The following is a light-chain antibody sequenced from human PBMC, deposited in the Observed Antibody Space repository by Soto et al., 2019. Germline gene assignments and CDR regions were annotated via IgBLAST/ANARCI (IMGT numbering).Light chain of an antibody. Sequence: AIRMTQSPSSFSASTGDRVTITCRASQGISSYLAWYQQKPGKAPKLLIYAASTLQSGVPSRFSGSGSVTDFTLTSSCLQSEDFATYYCQQYYSYPTFGQGTKVEIK. CDR3: QQYYSYPT. V-gene: IGKV1-8*01. CDR2: AAS. CDR1: QGISSY. J-gene: IGKJ1*01.